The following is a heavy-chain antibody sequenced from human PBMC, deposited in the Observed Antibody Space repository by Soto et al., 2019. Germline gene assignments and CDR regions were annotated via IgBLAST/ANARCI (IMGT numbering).Heavy chain of an antibody. D-gene: IGHD3-9*01. J-gene: IGHJ6*02. CDR1: GGSISSGGYY. CDR2: IYYSGST. V-gene: IGHV4-31*03. Sequence: SETLSLTCTVSGGSISSGGYYWSWIRQHPGKGLEWIGYIYYSGSTCYNPSLKSRVTISVDTSKNQFSLRLSSVTAADTAVYYCARSHYDILTGYYYYYYGMDVWGQGTTVTVSS. CDR3: ARSHYDILTGYYYYYYGMDV.